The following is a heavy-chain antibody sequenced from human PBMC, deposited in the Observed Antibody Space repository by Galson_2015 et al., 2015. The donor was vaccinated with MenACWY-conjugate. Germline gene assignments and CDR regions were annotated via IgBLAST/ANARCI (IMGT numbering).Heavy chain of an antibody. CDR2: ISDSGGST. CDR3: AKGSYELLSDNWFDP. Sequence: SLRLSCAASGFTFSNYGMSWGRQAPGKGLEWVSGISDSGGSTYYADSVKGRFTISRDNSKNTLSLQMNSLRAEDTALYHCAKGSYELLSDNWFDPWGQGTLVTVSS. CDR1: GFTFSNYG. D-gene: IGHD2/OR15-2a*01. V-gene: IGHV3-23*01. J-gene: IGHJ5*02.